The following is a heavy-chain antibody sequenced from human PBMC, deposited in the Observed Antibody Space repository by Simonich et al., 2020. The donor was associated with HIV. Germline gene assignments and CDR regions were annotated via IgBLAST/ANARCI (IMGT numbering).Heavy chain of an antibody. Sequence: QVQLVQSGAEVKKPGSSVKVSCKASGGTFSSFAISWVRQAPGLGLGWVGGIIPIIGTENYAQMFQRRVTITAEESTSTAYMELSSLRSEDTGIYYCARKGGGRGVYYFDYWGQGTLVTVSS. V-gene: IGHV1-69*13. CDR1: GGTFSSFA. J-gene: IGHJ4*02. CDR2: IIPIIGTE. D-gene: IGHD3-10*01. CDR3: ARKGGGRGVYYFDY.